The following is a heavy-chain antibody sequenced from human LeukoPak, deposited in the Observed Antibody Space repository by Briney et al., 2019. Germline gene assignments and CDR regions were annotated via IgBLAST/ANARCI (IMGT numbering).Heavy chain of an antibody. V-gene: IGHV1-18*01. J-gene: IGHJ5*02. CDR3: ARYCSSTSCYAGNWFDP. Sequence: ASVKVSCTAPGYTFTTYGISWVRHAPGQGLEWMGWISAYNGNTNYAQKLQGRVTTTTGTSTSTAYMELRRLRSDDTAVYYCARYCSSTSCYAGNWFDPWGQGTLVTVSS. CDR1: GYTFTTYG. CDR2: ISAYNGNT. D-gene: IGHD2-2*01.